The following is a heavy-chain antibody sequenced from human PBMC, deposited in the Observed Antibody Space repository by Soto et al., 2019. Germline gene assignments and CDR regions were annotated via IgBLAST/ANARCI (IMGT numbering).Heavy chain of an antibody. J-gene: IGHJ4*02. V-gene: IGHV4-59*02. CDR2: IYYNGNT. CDR3: ARNVDTARAYYFDY. CDR1: GGSVSGYY. Sequence: LSLTCTVSGGSVSGYYWSWIRQPPGKGLEWIGYIYYNGNTNYNPSLRSRVTISLDTSKNQFSLKLSSVAAADTAVYYCARNVDTARAYYFDYWGQGTLVTVSS. D-gene: IGHD5-18*01.